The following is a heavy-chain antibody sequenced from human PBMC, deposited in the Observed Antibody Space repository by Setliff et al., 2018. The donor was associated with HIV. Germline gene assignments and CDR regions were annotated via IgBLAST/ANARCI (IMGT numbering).Heavy chain of an antibody. CDR3: ATGPNCSGGSCYSNWFDP. D-gene: IGHD2-15*01. V-gene: IGHV1-2*02. J-gene: IGHJ5*02. CDR1: GYTFTGYH. CDR2: INPNSGGT. Sequence: GASVKVSCKASGYTFTGYHMHWVRQAPGQGLEWMGWINPNSGGTNYSQKFQGRVTMTRDTSISTAYMELSRLRSDDTAVYYCATGPNCSGGSCYSNWFDPWGQGTLVTVSS.